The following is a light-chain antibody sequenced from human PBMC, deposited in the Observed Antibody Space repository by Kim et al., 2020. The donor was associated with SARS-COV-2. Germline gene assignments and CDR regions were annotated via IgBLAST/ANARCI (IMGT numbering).Light chain of an antibody. CDR3: HHRSDWPLT. J-gene: IGKJ4*01. CDR2: DAS. Sequence: EIVLTQSPATLSLSPGERATLSCRASQSVNTYLAWYQQRPGQAPRLLIYDASNRATGIPVRFSGSGFGTDFTLTIGSLEPEDFAVYYCHHRSDWPLTFGGGTKVDIK. V-gene: IGKV3-11*01. CDR1: QSVNTY.